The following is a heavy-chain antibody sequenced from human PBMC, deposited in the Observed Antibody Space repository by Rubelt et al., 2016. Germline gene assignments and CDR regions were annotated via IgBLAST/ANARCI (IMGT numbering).Heavy chain of an antibody. CDR3: ARLETTVTKRSLDY. Sequence: QVQLQESGPGLVKPSETLSLTCAVSGGSISSYYWSWIRQPPGKGLEWIGYVYYSGSTNYNPSLKSRVTISVDTSKKQFSLKLSSVRAADTAVYYCARLETTVTKRSLDYWGQGTLVTVSS. CDR1: GGSISSYY. J-gene: IGHJ4*02. V-gene: IGHV4-59*08. D-gene: IGHD4-17*01. CDR2: VYYSGST.